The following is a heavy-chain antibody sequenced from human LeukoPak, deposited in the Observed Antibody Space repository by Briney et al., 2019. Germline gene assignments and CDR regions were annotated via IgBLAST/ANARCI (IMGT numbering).Heavy chain of an antibody. J-gene: IGHJ4*02. Sequence: ASVKVSCKASGYTFTGYYMHWVRQAPGQGLEWMGWNNPNSGGTNYAQKLQGRVTMTTDTSTSTAYMELRSLRSDDTAVYYCARYTIWDYDFWSGYYTHFDYWGQGTLVTVSS. CDR2: NNPNSGGT. V-gene: IGHV1-2*02. CDR1: GYTFTGYY. CDR3: ARYTIWDYDFWSGYYTHFDY. D-gene: IGHD3-3*01.